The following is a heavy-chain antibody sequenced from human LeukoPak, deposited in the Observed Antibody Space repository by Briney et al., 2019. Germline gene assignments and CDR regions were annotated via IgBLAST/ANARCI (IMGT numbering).Heavy chain of an antibody. D-gene: IGHD1-1*01. J-gene: IGHJ4*02. CDR2: INHSGST. CDR1: GGSFSGYY. V-gene: IGHV4-34*01. CDR3: ARVDWNPDY. Sequence: PSETLSLTCAVYGGSFSGYYWSWIRQPPGKGLEWIGEINHSGSTNYNPSLKSRVTISVDTSKNQFSLKLSSVTAADTAVYYCARVDWNPDYWGQGTLVTVSS.